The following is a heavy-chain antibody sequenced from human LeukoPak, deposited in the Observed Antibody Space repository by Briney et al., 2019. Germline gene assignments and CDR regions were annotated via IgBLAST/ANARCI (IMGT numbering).Heavy chain of an antibody. CDR2: IYSSGST. CDR3: ARIDIAAAANGAFDI. Sequence: SETLSLTCTVSGGSISSYYWSWIRQPAGKGLEWIGRIYSSGSTNYNPSLKSRITMSVDTSKNQFSLKLSSVTAADTAVYYCARIDIAAAANGAFDIWGQGTMVTVSS. D-gene: IGHD6-13*01. J-gene: IGHJ3*02. V-gene: IGHV4-4*07. CDR1: GGSISSYY.